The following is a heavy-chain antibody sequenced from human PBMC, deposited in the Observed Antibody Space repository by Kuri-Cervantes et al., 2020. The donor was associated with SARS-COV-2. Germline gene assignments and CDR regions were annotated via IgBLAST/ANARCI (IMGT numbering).Heavy chain of an antibody. V-gene: IGHV3-30-3*01. CDR1: GFTFSSYA. Sequence: GESLKISCAASGFTFSSYAMHWVRQAPGKGLEWVAVISYDGSNKYYADSVKGRFTISRDNSKNTLYLQMNSLRAEDTAVYYCARVTRSEITIFGVVIMRGMDVWGQGTTVTVSS. CDR3: ARVTRSEITIFGVVIMRGMDV. J-gene: IGHJ6*02. D-gene: IGHD3-3*01. CDR2: ISYDGSNK.